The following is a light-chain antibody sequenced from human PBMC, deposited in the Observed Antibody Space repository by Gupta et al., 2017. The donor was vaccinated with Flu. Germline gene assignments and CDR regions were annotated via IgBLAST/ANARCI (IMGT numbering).Light chain of an antibody. CDR2: LGS. V-gene: IGKV2-28*01. CDR1: QSLLHSNGYTY. CDR3: RQSLQTPFT. J-gene: IGKJ3*01. Sequence: DIVMTQSPLSLPVTPGEPASISCRSSQSLLHSNGYTYLDWYLQKPGQSPQLLIYLGSNRASGVPDRFSGSGSGTDFTLKISRVEAEDVGVYYCRQSLQTPFTFGHGTRLDIK.